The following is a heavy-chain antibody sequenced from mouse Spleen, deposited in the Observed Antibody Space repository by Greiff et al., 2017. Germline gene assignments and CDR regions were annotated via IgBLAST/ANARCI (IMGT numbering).Heavy chain of an antibody. V-gene: IGHV1-63*01. CDR3: AREAITTAPHFDY. Sequence: VQLQQSGAELVRPGTSVKMSCKASGYTFTNYWIGWAKQRPGHGLEWIGDIYPGGGYTNYNEKFKGKATLTADKSSSTAYMQFSSLTSEDSAIYYCAREAITTAPHFDYWGQGTTLTVSS. D-gene: IGHD1-2*01. CDR1: GYTFTNYW. CDR2: IYPGGGYT. J-gene: IGHJ2*01.